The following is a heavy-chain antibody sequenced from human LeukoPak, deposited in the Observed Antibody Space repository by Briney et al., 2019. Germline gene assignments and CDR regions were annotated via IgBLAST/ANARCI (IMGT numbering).Heavy chain of an antibody. CDR2: ISGSGGST. J-gene: IGHJ4*02. CDR1: GFTFSSYA. D-gene: IGHD6-13*01. Sequence: GGSLRLSCAASGFTFSSYAMSWVRQAPGKGLEWVSAISGSGGSTYYADSVKGRFTISRDNAKNSLYLQMNSLRAEDTAVYYCAREGPYSSSWYPGGEDYWGQGTLVTVSS. V-gene: IGHV3-23*01. CDR3: AREGPYSSSWYPGGEDY.